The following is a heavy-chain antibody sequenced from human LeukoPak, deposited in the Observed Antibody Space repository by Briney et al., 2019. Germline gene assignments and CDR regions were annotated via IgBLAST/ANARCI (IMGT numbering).Heavy chain of an antibody. V-gene: IGHV3-7*01. Sequence: GGSLRLSCAVSGFTFSSYWMYWVRQAPGKGLEWVANINQDGSEKFYVDSLKGRFTISRDNAKKSLYLQMNSLRAEDTALYYCARQTAAATVHAFHIWGQGTVVTVSS. J-gene: IGHJ3*02. CDR2: INQDGSEK. CDR1: GFTFSSYW. D-gene: IGHD6-13*01. CDR3: ARQTAAATVHAFHI.